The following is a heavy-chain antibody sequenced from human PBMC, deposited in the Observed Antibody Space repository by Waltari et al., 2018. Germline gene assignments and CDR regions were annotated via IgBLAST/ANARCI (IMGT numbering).Heavy chain of an antibody. CDR3: ALSLGYGGFDS. V-gene: IGHV4-39*07. Sequence: QVYLKESGPRLVKPSETASRMCTLSGGPISSINFYYGWIRQAPGMGLEWIGSVYKNGNAYYNPSLSSRVTISVDRSKNQFSLNLHSVTAADTAVYYCALSLGYGGFDSWGQGTQVTVSS. D-gene: IGHD3-16*01. J-gene: IGHJ4*01. CDR1: GGPISSINFY. CDR2: VYKNGNA.